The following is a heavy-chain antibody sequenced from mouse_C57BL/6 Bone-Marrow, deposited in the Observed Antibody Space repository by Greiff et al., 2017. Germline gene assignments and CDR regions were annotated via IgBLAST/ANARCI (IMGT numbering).Heavy chain of an antibody. J-gene: IGHJ3*01. Sequence: VQLQESGPGLVKPSQSLSLTCSVTGYSITSGYYWNWIRQFPGNKLEWIGYISYDGSNNYNPSLKNRISITRDTSKNQFFLTLNSVTTDDTATYYCARQLRLRGWFAYWGQGTLVTVSA. D-gene: IGHD3-2*02. V-gene: IGHV3-6*01. CDR2: ISYDGSN. CDR1: GYSITSGYY. CDR3: ARQLRLRGWFAY.